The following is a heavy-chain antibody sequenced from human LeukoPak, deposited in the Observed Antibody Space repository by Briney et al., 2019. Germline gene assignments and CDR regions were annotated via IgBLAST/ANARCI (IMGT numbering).Heavy chain of an antibody. CDR3: AKGASIVVVVAATSFDY. J-gene: IGHJ4*02. V-gene: IGHV3-23*01. CDR2: FRGSGGST. CDR1: EFTFRSKA. D-gene: IGHD2-15*01. Sequence: GGPLSFSFPALEFTFRSKAMSWVRRAPGKGLEWASAFRGSGGSTYYADSVKGRFTISRDNSKNTLYLQMNSLRAEDTAVYYCAKGASIVVVVAATSFDYWGQGTLVTVSS.